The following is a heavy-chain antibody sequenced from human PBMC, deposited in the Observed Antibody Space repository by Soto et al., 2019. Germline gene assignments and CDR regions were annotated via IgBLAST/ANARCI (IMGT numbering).Heavy chain of an antibody. V-gene: IGHV3-30-3*01. CDR2: ISYDGSNK. D-gene: IGHD6-19*01. CDR1: GFTFSSYA. Sequence: PGGSLRLSCAASGFTFSSYAMHWVRQAPGKGLEWVAVISYDGSNKYYADSVKGRFTISRDNSKNTLYLQMNSLRAEDTAVYYCARDGLESGDSSGLFDYWGQGTLVTVSS. J-gene: IGHJ4*02. CDR3: ARDGLESGDSSGLFDY.